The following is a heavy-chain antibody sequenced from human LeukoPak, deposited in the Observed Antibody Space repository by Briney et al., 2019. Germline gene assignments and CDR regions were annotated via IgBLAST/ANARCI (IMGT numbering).Heavy chain of an antibody. J-gene: IGHJ3*02. Sequence: GGSLGLSCAASGFTFSMYWVTWVRQAPGKGLECVAIINQDGSEKYYVDSVKGRFTISRDNAKNSLYLQMSSLRADDTAVCFCARDPVGGAFDIWGQGTMVTVSS. V-gene: IGHV3-7*01. CDR2: INQDGSEK. CDR1: GFTFSMYW. D-gene: IGHD3-16*01. CDR3: ARDPVGGAFDI.